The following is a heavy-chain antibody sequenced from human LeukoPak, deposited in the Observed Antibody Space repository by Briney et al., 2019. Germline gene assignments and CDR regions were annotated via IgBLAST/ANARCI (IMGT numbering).Heavy chain of an antibody. CDR2: IRYDGSNK. V-gene: IGHV3-30*02. D-gene: IGHD3-10*01. Sequence: GGSLRLSCAASGFTFSSYGMHWVRQAPGKGLEWVAFIRYDGSNKYYADSVKGRFTISRDNSKNTLYLQMNSLRAEDTAVYYCAKDLITVVRGAVDYWGQGTLVTVSS. CDR1: GFTFSSYG. CDR3: AKDLITVVRGAVDY. J-gene: IGHJ4*02.